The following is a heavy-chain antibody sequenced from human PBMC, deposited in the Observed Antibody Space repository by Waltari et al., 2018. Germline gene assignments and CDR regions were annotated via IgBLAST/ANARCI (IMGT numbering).Heavy chain of an antibody. CDR3: ARSRSSIWGLDY. J-gene: IGHJ4*02. Sequence: EVQLVESGGGLVQPGGSLGLPCAPSGFPFSPFDMNLVRQAPGKGLEWVSYIRSGGYTRYYADSVKGRFTISTDNAKNSLYLQMNSLTVEDTGVYYCARSRSSIWGLDYWGQGIQVTVSS. CDR1: GFPFSPFD. D-gene: IGHD3-16*01. CDR2: IRSGGYTR. V-gene: IGHV3-48*03.